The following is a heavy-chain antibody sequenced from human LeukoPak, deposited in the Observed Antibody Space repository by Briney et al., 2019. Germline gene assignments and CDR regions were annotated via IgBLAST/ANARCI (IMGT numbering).Heavy chain of an antibody. CDR1: GGSFSGYY. CDR3: AREKSLWYFDY. Sequence: PSETLSLTCAVYGGSFSGYYWSWIRQPPGKGLEWIGEINHSGSTNYNPSLKSRVTISVDTSKNQFSLKLSSVTAADTAVYYCAREKSLWYFDYWGQGTLVTVSS. V-gene: IGHV4-34*01. J-gene: IGHJ4*02. CDR2: INHSGST.